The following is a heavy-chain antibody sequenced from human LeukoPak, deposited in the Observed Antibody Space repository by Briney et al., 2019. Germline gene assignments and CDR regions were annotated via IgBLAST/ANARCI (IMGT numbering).Heavy chain of an antibody. CDR2: IYYSGST. D-gene: IGHD3-10*01. CDR3: ARAGGSGTDYRFDP. V-gene: IGHV4-30-4*01. CDR1: GASISSGDYH. J-gene: IGHJ5*02. Sequence: PSETLSLTCTVSGASISSGDYHWNWIRQPPGKGLEWIGHIYYSGSTYYNPSLKSRVTISVDTSKNQFSLKLSSVTAADTAVYYCARAGGSGTDYRFDPWGQGTLVTVSS.